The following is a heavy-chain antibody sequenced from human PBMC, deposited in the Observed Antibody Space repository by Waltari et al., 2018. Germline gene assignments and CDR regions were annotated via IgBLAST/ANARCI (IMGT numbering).Heavy chain of an antibody. V-gene: IGHV3-21*01. Sequence: EVQLVESGGGLVKPGGSLRLACAASGFTFSSYSMNWVRQAPGKGLEWVSSISSSSSYIYYADSVKCRFTISRDNAKNSLYLQMNSLRAEDTAVYYCARGGSGNPIDYWGQGTLVTVSS. CDR2: ISSSSSYI. CDR1: GFTFSSYS. D-gene: IGHD3-10*01. CDR3: ARGGSGNPIDY. J-gene: IGHJ4*02.